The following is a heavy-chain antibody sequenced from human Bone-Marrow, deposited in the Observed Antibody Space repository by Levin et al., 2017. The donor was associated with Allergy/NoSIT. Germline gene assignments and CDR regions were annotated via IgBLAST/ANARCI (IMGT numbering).Heavy chain of an antibody. CDR1: GFTFSSYA. Sequence: CAVSGFTFSSYAMSWVRQAPGKGLEWVSGIVGSGSSTYYRDTVKGRFTISRDNSKNTVDLQMHSLRVEDTAVYYCARSRSPEYWSGYSPPYYFEYWGQGTLVTVSS. D-gene: IGHD3-3*01. V-gene: IGHV3-23*01. CDR3: ARSRSPEYWSGYSPPYYFEY. J-gene: IGHJ4*02. CDR2: IVGSGSST.